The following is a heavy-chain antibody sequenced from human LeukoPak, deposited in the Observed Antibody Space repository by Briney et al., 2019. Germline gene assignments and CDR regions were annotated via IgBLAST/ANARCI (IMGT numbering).Heavy chain of an antibody. Sequence: GGSLRLSCAASGFTFSSYSMNWVRQAPGKGLEWVSSISSSSSYIYYADSVKGRFTISRDNAKNSLYLQMNSLRAEDTAVYYCSVVPAAMWRDYYFDYWGQGTLVTVSS. CDR2: ISSSSSYI. J-gene: IGHJ4*02. CDR1: GFTFSSYS. CDR3: SVVPAAMWRDYYFDY. D-gene: IGHD2-2*01. V-gene: IGHV3-21*01.